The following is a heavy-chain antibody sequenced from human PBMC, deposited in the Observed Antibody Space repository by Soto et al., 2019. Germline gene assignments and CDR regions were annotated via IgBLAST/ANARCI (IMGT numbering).Heavy chain of an antibody. CDR1: GFTFSSYA. V-gene: IGHV3-30-3*01. Sequence: GGSLRVSCAASGFTFSSYARHWVRQAPGTGLEWGAFISYDGSNKYYADSVKGRFTISRDNSKNTLYLQMNSLRAEDRAVYYCARDQITYCGGDCYLPAFDYWGQGTLVTVS. CDR3: ARDQITYCGGDCYLPAFDY. D-gene: IGHD2-21*02. J-gene: IGHJ4*02. CDR2: ISYDGSNK.